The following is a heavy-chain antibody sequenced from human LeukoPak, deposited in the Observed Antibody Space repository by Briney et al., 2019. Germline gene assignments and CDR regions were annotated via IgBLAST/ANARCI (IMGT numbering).Heavy chain of an antibody. CDR1: GYSISSGYY. D-gene: IGHD5-12*01. CDR3: ARVLPRGYDFDY. V-gene: IGHV4-38-2*02. J-gene: IGHJ4*02. CDR2: IYPSGST. Sequence: SETLSLTCTVSGYSISSGYYWGWIRQPPGKGLEWIGSIYPSGSTYYNPSLKSRVTISVDTSKNQFSLKLSSVTAADTAVYYCARVLPRGYDFDYWGQGTLVTVSS.